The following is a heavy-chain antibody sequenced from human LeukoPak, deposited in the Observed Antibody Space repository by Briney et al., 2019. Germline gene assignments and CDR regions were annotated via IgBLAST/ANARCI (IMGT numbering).Heavy chain of an antibody. CDR1: GGSISSYY. D-gene: IGHD1-7*01. J-gene: IGHJ6*03. CDR2: IYTSGST. V-gene: IGHV4-4*07. Sequence: SETLSLTCTVSGGSISSYYWSWIRQPAGKGLEWIGRIYTSGSTNYNPSLKSRVTMSVDTSKNQFSLKLSSVTAADTAVYYCARSITGTTGANYYYYHMDVWGKGTTVTVSS. CDR3: ARSITGTTGANYYYYHMDV.